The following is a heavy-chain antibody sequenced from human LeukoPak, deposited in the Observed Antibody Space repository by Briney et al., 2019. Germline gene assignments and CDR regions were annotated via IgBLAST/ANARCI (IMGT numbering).Heavy chain of an antibody. CDR1: GGSISSGNYY. Sequence: SETLSLTCTVSGGSISSGNYYWSWLRRRPGTGLEWIGYIYYTGSTYYNPSLKSRVTISVDTSKNQFSLELNSMTAADAAVYYCARVAARYVGMDVWGQGTTVTVSS. CDR3: ARVAARYVGMDV. D-gene: IGHD6-6*01. J-gene: IGHJ6*02. CDR2: IYYTGST. V-gene: IGHV4-31*03.